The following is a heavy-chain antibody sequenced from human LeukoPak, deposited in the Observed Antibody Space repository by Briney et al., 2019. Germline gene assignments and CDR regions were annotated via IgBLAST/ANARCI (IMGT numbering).Heavy chain of an antibody. Sequence: PSETLSLTCAVYGGSFSGYYWRWIRQPPGKGLEWIGEINHSGGTNYNPSLMSRVTISVDTSKNQFSLKLSSVSAADTAVYYCARVVESFWSGYYRQNWFDPWGQGTLVTVSS. CDR1: GGSFSGYY. V-gene: IGHV4-34*01. D-gene: IGHD3-3*01. CDR3: ARVVESFWSGYYRQNWFDP. J-gene: IGHJ5*02. CDR2: INHSGGT.